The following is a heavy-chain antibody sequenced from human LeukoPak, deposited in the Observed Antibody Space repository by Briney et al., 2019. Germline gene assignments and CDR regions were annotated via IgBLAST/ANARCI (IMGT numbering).Heavy chain of an antibody. D-gene: IGHD3-22*01. Sequence: PSETLSLACTVSGYSISSGYYWGWIRQPPGKRLEWIGNFYHTGTTYYNPSLKSRVTISLDTSRNQFSLKLGSVTAADTAVYYCARGVTMIGRLRFDPWGQGTLVTVSS. CDR1: GYSISSGYY. CDR3: ARGVTMIGRLRFDP. CDR2: FYHTGTT. J-gene: IGHJ5*02. V-gene: IGHV4-38-2*02.